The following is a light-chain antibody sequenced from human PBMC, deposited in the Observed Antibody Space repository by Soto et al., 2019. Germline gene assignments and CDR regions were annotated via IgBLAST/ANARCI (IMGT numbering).Light chain of an antibody. J-gene: IGLJ3*02. CDR3: AAWDDNLKGVM. V-gene: IGLV1-44*01. CDR2: RDS. Sequence: QPVLTQPPSASGTPGQRVTISCSGSSSNNGSNAVNWYQQFPGTAPKLLFFRDSQRPSGVPDRFSGSKSGTSASLAISGLQSEDEADYYCAAWDDNLKGVMFGGGTKVTVL. CDR1: SSNNGSNA.